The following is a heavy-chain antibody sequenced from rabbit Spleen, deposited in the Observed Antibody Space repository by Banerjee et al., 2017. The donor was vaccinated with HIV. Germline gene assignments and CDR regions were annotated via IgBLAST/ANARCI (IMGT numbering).Heavy chain of an antibody. Sequence: QEQLKESGGGLVQPGGSLKLSCKASGFDFSSSSYMCWVRQAPGKGLEWIACIDSGSSGFTYFATWAKGRFTISKTSSTTVTLQMTRLTAADTATYFCARDTSSSFSSYGMDLWGPGTLVTVS. V-gene: IGHV1S45*01. J-gene: IGHJ6*01. CDR1: GFDFSSSSY. D-gene: IGHD1-1*01. CDR3: ARDTSSSFSSYGMDL. CDR2: IDSGSSGFT.